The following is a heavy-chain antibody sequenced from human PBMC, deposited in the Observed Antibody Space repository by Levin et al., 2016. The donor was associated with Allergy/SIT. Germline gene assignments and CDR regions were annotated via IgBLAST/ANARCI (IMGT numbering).Heavy chain of an antibody. V-gene: IGHV1-3*01. CDR3: ASWPTTGMFRGVPRGWFDP. CDR2: INAGNGNT. J-gene: IGHJ5*02. D-gene: IGHD3-10*01. Sequence: WVRQAPGQRLEWMGWINAGNGNTKYSQKFQGRVTITRDTSASTAYMELSSLRSEDTAVYYCASWPTTGMFRGVPRGWFDPWGQGTLVTVSS.